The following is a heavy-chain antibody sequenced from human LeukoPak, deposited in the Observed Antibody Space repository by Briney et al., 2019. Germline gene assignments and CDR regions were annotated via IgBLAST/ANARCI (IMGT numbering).Heavy chain of an antibody. CDR2: SSFEGKNK. V-gene: IGHV3-30*03. Sequence: GTSLRLSCVASGLTFSDYSVHWVRHVRGKGLEGVAVSSFEGKNKYASSVMGRFFVSRDESEHTVYLQMNSLTTEDSAVYYCSRVRLPSRTLLPDLDYWGQGTLLTVSS. J-gene: IGHJ4*02. D-gene: IGHD2-21*01. CDR3: SRVRLPSRTLLPDLDY. CDR1: GLTFSDYS.